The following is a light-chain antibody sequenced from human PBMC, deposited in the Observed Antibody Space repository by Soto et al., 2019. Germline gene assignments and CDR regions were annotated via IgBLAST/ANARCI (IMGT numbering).Light chain of an antibody. CDR2: GAS. CDR1: QNININ. Sequence: EIVMTQSPVILSVSPGERATLSCRASQNININLAWYQQRPGQAPRVLIYGASSRASGIPDRFSGSGSGTDFTLTINRLEHDDFAFYYCQQYKDWHPLSFGVGTRVDMK. CDR3: QQYKDWHPLS. J-gene: IGKJ4*01. V-gene: IGKV3D-15*01.